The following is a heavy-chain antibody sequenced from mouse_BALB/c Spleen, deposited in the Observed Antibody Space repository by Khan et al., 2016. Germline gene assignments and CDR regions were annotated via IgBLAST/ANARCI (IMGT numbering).Heavy chain of an antibody. CDR1: GFTFNTNV. V-gene: IGHV10S3*01. CDR3: VRDTPFAY. J-gene: IGHJ3*01. Sequence: EVQLVETGGGLVQPRGSLKLSCAASGFTFNTNVMNWVRQAPGKGLEWVSRIRSKSNNYATYYADSVKDRFTISRDDSQRMLYLQMNKLKTEDTAMYYCVRDTPFAYWGQGTLVTVSA. CDR2: IRSKSNNYAT.